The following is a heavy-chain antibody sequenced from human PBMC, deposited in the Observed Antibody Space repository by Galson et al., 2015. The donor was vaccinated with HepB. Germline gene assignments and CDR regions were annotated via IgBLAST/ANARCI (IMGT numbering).Heavy chain of an antibody. CDR1: RFTFSSYG. J-gene: IGHJ4*02. D-gene: IGHD3-22*01. CDR2: ISYDGNNK. Sequence: SLRLSCAASRFTFSSYGMHWVRQTPGKGLEWVAVISYDGNNKYYADSVKGRFTISRDNSKNTLFLQMNSLRAEDTAVYYCAKDLYSFDDSGYLNFDYWGQGTLLTVSS. V-gene: IGHV3-30*18. CDR3: AKDLYSFDDSGYLNFDY.